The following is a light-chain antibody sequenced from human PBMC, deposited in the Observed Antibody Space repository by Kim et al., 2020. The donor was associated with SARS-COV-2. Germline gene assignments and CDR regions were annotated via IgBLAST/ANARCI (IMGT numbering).Light chain of an antibody. CDR3: QQYGSSPVT. Sequence: EIVLTQSPGTLSLSPGERATLSCRASQSVSSSYLAWYQQKPGQAPRLLIYGTSSRATGTPDRFSGSGSGTDFTLTISRLEPEDFALYHCQQYGSSPVTFGGGTKVDIK. J-gene: IGKJ4*01. CDR2: GTS. V-gene: IGKV3-20*01. CDR1: QSVSSSY.